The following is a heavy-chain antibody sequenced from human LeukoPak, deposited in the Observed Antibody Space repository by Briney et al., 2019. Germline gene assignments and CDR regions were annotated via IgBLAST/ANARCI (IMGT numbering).Heavy chain of an antibody. D-gene: IGHD3-10*01. CDR3: AKDVAYRVRGVITTFDY. V-gene: IGHV3-23*01. CDR1: RFTFSSYG. J-gene: IGHJ4*02. CDR2: ISGSGGST. Sequence: GGSLRLSCAASRFTFSSYGMSWVRQAPGKGLEWVSAISGSGGSTYYADSVKGRFTISRDNSKNTLYLQMNSLRAEDTAVYYCAKDVAYRVRGVITTFDYWGQGTLVTVSS.